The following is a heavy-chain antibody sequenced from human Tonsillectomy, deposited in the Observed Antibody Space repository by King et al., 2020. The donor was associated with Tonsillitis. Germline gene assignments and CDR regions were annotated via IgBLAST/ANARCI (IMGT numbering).Heavy chain of an antibody. CDR2: IYSGAGT. D-gene: IGHD6-13*01. CDR1: GFTVSSNY. J-gene: IGHJ4*02. Sequence: VQLVESGGGLVQPGGSLRLSCAASGFTVSSNYMSWVRQAPGKGLEWVSVIYSGAGTYYADSVKGRFTISRDNSNNTLYLQMNSLRAEDTAVYYCASDLPSTWALDCWGQGTLVTVSS. V-gene: IGHV3-66*01. CDR3: ASDLPSTWALDC.